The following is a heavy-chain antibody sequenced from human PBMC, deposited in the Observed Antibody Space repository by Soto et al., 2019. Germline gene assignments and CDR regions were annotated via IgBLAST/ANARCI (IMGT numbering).Heavy chain of an antibody. CDR1: GGTFSSYA. Sequence: QVQLVQSGAEVKKPGSSVKVSCKASGGTFSSYAISWVRQAPGQGLEWMGGIIPIFGTANYAQKFQGRVTITAEESTSTAYMELTSLRSEDTAVYYCAGSEYWRELPTYYSYGMDVWGQGTTVIVAS. D-gene: IGHD1-7*01. CDR3: AGSEYWRELPTYYSYGMDV. V-gene: IGHV1-69*01. J-gene: IGHJ6*02. CDR2: IIPIFGTA.